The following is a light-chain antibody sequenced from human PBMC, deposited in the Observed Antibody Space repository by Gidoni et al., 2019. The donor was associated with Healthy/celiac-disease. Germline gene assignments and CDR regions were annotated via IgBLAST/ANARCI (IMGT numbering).Light chain of an antibody. CDR1: QSVSSSC. CDR3: QQYGSSPPLT. V-gene: IGKV3D-20*01. Sequence: EIVLTQSPATLSLSPGERATLSCGASQSVSSSCLAWYQQKPGLAPRLLINDASSRATGIPDRFSGSGSGTDFTLTISRLEAEDFAVYYCQQYGSSPPLTFXGXTKVEIK. J-gene: IGKJ4*01. CDR2: DAS.